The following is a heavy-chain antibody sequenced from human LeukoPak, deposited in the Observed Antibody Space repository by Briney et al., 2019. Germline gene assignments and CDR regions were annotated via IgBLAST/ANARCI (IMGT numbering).Heavy chain of an antibody. CDR3: ARERAPYCGGDCYYFDY. CDR1: GGSVSSGSYY. D-gene: IGHD2-21*02. Sequence: SETLSLTCTVSGGSVSSGSYYWSWIRQPPGKGLEWIGYIYYSGSTSYNPSLKSRVTISVDTSKNQFSLKLSSVTAADTAVYYCARERAPYCGGDCYYFDYWGQGTLVTVSS. J-gene: IGHJ4*02. V-gene: IGHV4-61*01. CDR2: IYYSGST.